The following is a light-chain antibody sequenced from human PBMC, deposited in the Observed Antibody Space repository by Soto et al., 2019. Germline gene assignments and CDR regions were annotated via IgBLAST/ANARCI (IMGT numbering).Light chain of an antibody. J-gene: IGLJ1*01. CDR1: NDEVGAYNY. CDR3: SSYTSTYSLV. Sequence: QSVLTQPAPVSRSPGPYLTISSTGNNDEVGAYNYVSWYQQRPGSAPQLLMYDVNNRPSGAFHRFSGSKSGHTAYLTISGLQSDDEANYHFSSYTSTYSLVFGTGTKVTV. CDR2: DVN. V-gene: IGLV2-14*03.